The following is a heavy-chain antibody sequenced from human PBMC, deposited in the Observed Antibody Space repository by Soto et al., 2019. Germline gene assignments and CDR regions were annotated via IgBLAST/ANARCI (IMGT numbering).Heavy chain of an antibody. CDR2: TRNKANSYTT. D-gene: IGHD4-17*01. Sequence: GGSLRLSCAASGFTFSDHYMDWVRQAPGKGLEWVGRTRNKANSYTTEYAASVKGRFTISRDDSKNSLYLQMNSLKTEDTAVYYCARVGWNDYGDDFDYWGQGTLVTVSS. CDR1: GFTFSDHY. J-gene: IGHJ4*02. CDR3: ARVGWNDYGDDFDY. V-gene: IGHV3-72*01.